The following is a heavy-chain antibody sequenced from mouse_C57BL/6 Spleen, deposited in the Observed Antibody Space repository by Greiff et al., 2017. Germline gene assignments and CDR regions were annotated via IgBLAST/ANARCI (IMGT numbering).Heavy chain of an antibody. D-gene: IGHD1-1*01. J-gene: IGHJ3*01. CDR2: IDPEDGDT. Sequence: EVQLQESGAALVRPGASVKLSCTASGFNIKDYYMHWVKQRPEQGLEWIGRIDPEDGDTEYAPKFQGKATMTADTSSNTAYLQLSSLTSEDTAVYYCTTGIYYGSSYTWFAYWGQGTLVTVSA. CDR1: GFNIKDYY. V-gene: IGHV14-1*01. CDR3: TTGIYYGSSYTWFAY.